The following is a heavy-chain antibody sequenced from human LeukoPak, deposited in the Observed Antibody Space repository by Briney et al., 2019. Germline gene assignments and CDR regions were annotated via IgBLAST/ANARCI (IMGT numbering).Heavy chain of an antibody. CDR3: ARDEAVAGTSVDY. CDR2: ISSSSSYI. Sequence: GGSLRLSCAASGFTFSSYSMNWVRQAPGKGLEWVSSISSSSSYIYYADSVKGRFTISRDNAKNSLYLQMSSLRAEDTAVYYCARDEAVAGTSVDYWGQGTLVTVSS. CDR1: GFTFSSYS. D-gene: IGHD6-19*01. V-gene: IGHV3-21*01. J-gene: IGHJ4*02.